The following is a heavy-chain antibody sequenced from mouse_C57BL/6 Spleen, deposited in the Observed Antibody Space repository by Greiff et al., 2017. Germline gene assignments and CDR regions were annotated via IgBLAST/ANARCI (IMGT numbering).Heavy chain of an antibody. Sequence: EVKLVESGGGLVQPGGSLSLSCAASGFTFTDYYMSWVRQPPGKALEWLGFIRNKANGYTTEYSASVKGRFTISRDNSQSILYLQMNALRAEDSATYYCARYGNFGGNAMDYWGQGTSVTVSS. CDR1: GFTFTDYY. V-gene: IGHV7-3*01. CDR2: IRNKANGYTT. CDR3: ARYGNFGGNAMDY. D-gene: IGHD2-1*01. J-gene: IGHJ4*01.